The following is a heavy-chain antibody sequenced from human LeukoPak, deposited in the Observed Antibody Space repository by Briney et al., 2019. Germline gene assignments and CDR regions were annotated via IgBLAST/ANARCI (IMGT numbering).Heavy chain of an antibody. V-gene: IGHV4-39*07. CDR3: ARDKEGEPLSYFDY. CDR2: IYYSGST. D-gene: IGHD1-14*01. Sequence: PSETLSLTCTVSGGSISSSSYYWGWIRQPPGKGLEWIGSIYYSGSTYYNPSLKSRVTISVDTSKNQFSLKLSSVTAADTAVYYCARDKEGEPLSYFDYWGQGTLVTVSS. J-gene: IGHJ4*02. CDR1: GGSISSSSYY.